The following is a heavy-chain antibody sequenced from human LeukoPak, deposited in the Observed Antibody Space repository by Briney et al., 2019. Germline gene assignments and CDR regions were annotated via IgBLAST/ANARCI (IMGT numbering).Heavy chain of an antibody. CDR2: IYGGGTT. CDR3: ARGDNWFDP. CDR1: GFTVSSNC. J-gene: IGHJ5*02. Sequence: PGGSLRLSCVPSGFTVSSNCMTWVRQAPGKGLEWVSVIYGGGTTYYADSVKGRFTISRDNSKNTVYLQMNSLRAEDTAVYYCARGDNWFDPWGQGTLVTVSS. V-gene: IGHV3-53*01.